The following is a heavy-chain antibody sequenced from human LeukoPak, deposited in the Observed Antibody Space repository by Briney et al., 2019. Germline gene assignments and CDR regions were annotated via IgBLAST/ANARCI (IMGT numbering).Heavy chain of an antibody. D-gene: IGHD7-27*01. V-gene: IGHV3-23*01. CDR1: GFTFSNFA. Sequence: GGSLRLSCATSGFTFSNFAMNWVRHPPGKGLEWVSIIGSSGGGIHYADSVKGRFTISRDNSKNALYLQMNSLRVEDTAVYYCAIDPNWGTHSWGQGVLVTVSS. CDR2: IGSSGGGI. CDR3: AIDPNWGTHS. J-gene: IGHJ4*02.